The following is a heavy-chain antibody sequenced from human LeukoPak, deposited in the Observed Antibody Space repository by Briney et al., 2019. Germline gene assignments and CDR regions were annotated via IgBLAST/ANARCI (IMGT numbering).Heavy chain of an antibody. CDR3: ARLSAYYYGSFFYYYMDV. CDR1: GFSFSSYW. V-gene: IGHV3-7*01. Sequence: GGSLRLSYEGSGFSFSSYWMTWVRQSPGKGPEWVANIKQDESEKYTVDSVKGRFTISRGNAKNSVYLYMNSLRAEDAALYYCARLSAYYYGSFFYYYMDVWGKGTTVTISS. D-gene: IGHD3-10*01. J-gene: IGHJ6*03. CDR2: IKQDESEK.